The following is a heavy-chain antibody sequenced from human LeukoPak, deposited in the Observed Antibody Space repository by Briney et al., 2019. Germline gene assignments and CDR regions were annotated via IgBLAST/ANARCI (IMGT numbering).Heavy chain of an antibody. CDR3: AKGIAAAA. V-gene: IGHV1-69*13. D-gene: IGHD6-13*01. CDR2: IIPIFGTA. J-gene: IGHJ5*02. Sequence: SVNVSRKASGGTFSSYAISWVGQAPGKGLEWMGGIIPIFGTANYAQKFQGRVTITADESTSTAYMELSSLRSEDTAVYYCAKGIAAAAWGQGTLVTVSS. CDR1: GGTFSSYA.